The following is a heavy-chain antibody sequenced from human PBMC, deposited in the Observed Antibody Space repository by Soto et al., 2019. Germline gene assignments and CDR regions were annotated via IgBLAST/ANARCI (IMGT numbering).Heavy chain of an antibody. D-gene: IGHD3-9*01. CDR1: GFTFSAYA. CDR3: AKFEGHPLEYWYLDF. Sequence: EVQLLESGGGLVQPGGSLRLSCAASGFTFSAYAIGWVRQAPGKGLELVSTIHGGGGATHYADSVKGRFTISRDDSKNTLYAQMNSLRAEDTAVYYCAKFEGHPLEYWYLDFWGRGTLVTVSS. V-gene: IGHV3-23*01. J-gene: IGHJ2*01. CDR2: IHGGGGAT.